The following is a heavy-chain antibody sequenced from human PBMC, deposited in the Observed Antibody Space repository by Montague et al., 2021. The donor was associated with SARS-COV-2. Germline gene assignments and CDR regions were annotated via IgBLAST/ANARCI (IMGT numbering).Heavy chain of an antibody. V-gene: IGHV4-59*01. Sequence: SETLSLTCTVSGGSISNYYWGWIRQPPGRGLEWIGYIYYSGSTDYSPSLKSRVTISLDTSKNQFSLKLSSVTAADTAGYYCARDFDYWGQGTLVTVSS. CDR2: IYYSGST. CDR1: GGSISNYY. CDR3: ARDFDY. J-gene: IGHJ4*02.